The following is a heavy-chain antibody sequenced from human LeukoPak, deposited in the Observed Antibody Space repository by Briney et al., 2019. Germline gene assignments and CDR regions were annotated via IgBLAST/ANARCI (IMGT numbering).Heavy chain of an antibody. CDR2: ISGSGDKT. Sequence: PGGSLRLSCAASGFTFSSDAMNWVRQRPGRGLEWVSVISGSGDKTYYADSVKGRFTISRGNSKNTLYLQMNSLRAEDTAVYFCAKDRSLNGGNSNGYFDYWGQGTLVTVSS. CDR3: AKDRSLNGGNSNGYFDY. CDR1: GFTFSSDA. J-gene: IGHJ4*02. V-gene: IGHV3-23*01. D-gene: IGHD4-23*01.